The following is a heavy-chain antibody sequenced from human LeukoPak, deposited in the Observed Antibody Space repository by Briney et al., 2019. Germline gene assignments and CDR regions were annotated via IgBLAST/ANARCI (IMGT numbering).Heavy chain of an antibody. CDR1: GFSFSIYA. V-gene: IGHV3-23*01. J-gene: IGHJ3*01. CDR3: ARDPSRGGDGAFDL. Sequence: HPGGSLRLSCAASGFSFSIYAMSWVRQAPGKGLEWVSGLGSRGTATYYADSVKGRFTISRDNSKNTLYLQMKSLRGEDTAVYYCARDPSRGGDGAFDLWGPGTLVTVSS. CDR2: LGSRGTAT. D-gene: IGHD3-10*01.